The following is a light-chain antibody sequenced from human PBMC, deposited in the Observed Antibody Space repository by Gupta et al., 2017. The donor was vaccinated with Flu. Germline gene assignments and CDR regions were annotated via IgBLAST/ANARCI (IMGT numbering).Light chain of an antibody. CDR2: KAT. CDR1: QKISTW. V-gene: IGKV1-5*03. CDR3: QQENNSPWA. J-gene: IGKJ1*01. Sequence: PSTLSASVGDRVTITCRASQKISTWLAWYQRKPGKAPNLLIYKATTVHSGVPSRFSGSGSGTXFTLTIXSRQPDDFATYYCQQENNSPWAFGXGTMVEI.